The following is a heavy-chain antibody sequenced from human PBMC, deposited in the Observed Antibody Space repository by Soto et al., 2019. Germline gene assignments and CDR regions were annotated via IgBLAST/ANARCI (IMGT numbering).Heavy chain of an antibody. CDR3: AKDLRPDGRYDLDY. CDR2: IVGDASSI. CDR1: GFTFRTYA. V-gene: IGHV3-23*03. D-gene: IGHD2-15*01. Sequence: GSLILSCAAYGFTFRTYAMNWVRQAPGKGLEWVAVIVGDASSIDYADSVKGRFTISRDNSKNIMYLQMTSLKVEDTATYFCAKDLRPDGRYDLDYWGQGTQVTVSS. J-gene: IGHJ4*02.